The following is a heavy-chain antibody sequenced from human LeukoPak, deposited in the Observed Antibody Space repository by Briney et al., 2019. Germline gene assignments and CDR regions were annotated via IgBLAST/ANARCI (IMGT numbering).Heavy chain of an antibody. D-gene: IGHD3-22*01. CDR1: GFTFRSYA. CDR3: ASHHYYDSSGLDDYFDY. CDR2: INGSGGST. Sequence: GGSLRLSCAASGFTFRSYAMSWVRQAPGKGLEWVSAINGSGGSTYYADSVKGRFTISRDNSKNTLYLQMNSLRAEDTAVYYCASHHYYDSSGLDDYFDYWGQGTLVTVSS. V-gene: IGHV3-23*01. J-gene: IGHJ4*02.